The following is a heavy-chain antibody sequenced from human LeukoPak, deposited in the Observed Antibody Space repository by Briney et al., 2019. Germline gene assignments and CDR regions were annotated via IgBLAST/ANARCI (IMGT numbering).Heavy chain of an antibody. Sequence: GGSLRLSCAASGFXFSDYGINWVRQAPGKGLKWVSYISSRGTTIYYADSVKGRFTISRDNAKNSLYLQMNRLRAEDTAVYYCARVTDWYIDYWGQGTLVTVSS. V-gene: IGHV3-48*03. D-gene: IGHD2-21*01. CDR1: GFXFSDYG. J-gene: IGHJ4*02. CDR3: ARVTDWYIDY. CDR2: ISSRGTTI.